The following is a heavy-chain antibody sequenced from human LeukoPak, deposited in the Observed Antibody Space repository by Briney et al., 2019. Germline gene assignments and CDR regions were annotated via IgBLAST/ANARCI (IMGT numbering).Heavy chain of an antibody. CDR2: FYHSGST. V-gene: IGHV4-4*03. Sequence: PGSLSLTCAVPVGSLSSSNWWGWVRQPPGKGLEWIGEFYHSGSTNYNPSLKSRFTISVDKSKNQFSLKLSSVTAADTAVYNCARVGHYGGNSGTQSYYWGQGTLVTVSS. D-gene: IGHD4-23*01. CDR3: ARVGHYGGNSGTQSYY. J-gene: IGHJ4*02. CDR1: VGSLSSSNW.